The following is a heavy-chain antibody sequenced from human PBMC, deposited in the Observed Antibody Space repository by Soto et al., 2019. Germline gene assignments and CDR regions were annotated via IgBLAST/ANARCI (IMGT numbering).Heavy chain of an antibody. Sequence: QITLKESGPTLVKPTQTLTLTCTFSGFSLNTNAVVVAWIRQPPGKALEWLALLYWDDDKRYSPSLKSRLTIPTDTAKIQVVLTMTNMDPEDTATYYCAHRRVRDSSGENFDSWGQGTLVTVSS. CDR1: GFSLNTNAVV. D-gene: IGHD6-19*01. CDR3: AHRRVRDSSGENFDS. V-gene: IGHV2-5*02. CDR2: LYWDDDK. J-gene: IGHJ4*02.